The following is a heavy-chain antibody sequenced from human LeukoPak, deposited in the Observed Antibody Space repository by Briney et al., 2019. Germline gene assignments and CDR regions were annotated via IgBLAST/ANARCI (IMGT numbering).Heavy chain of an antibody. CDR3: AKDLKQLANFDC. Sequence: GGSLRLSCAASGFTFSTYGMSWVRQAPGKGLEWVSGISDSGGTTYYADSVKGRFTISRDNPKNTLYLQMNSLRADDTAAYYCAKDLKQLANFDCWGQGTLVTVSS. CDR2: ISDSGGTT. CDR1: GFTFSTYG. D-gene: IGHD6-6*01. V-gene: IGHV3-23*01. J-gene: IGHJ4*02.